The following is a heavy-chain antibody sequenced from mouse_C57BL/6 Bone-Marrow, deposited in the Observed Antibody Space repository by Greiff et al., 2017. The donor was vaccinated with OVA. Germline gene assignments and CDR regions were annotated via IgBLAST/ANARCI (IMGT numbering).Heavy chain of an antibody. Sequence: VQLQQSGAELVRPGASVTLSCKASGYTFTDYEMHWVKQTPVHGLEWIGAIDPETGGTAYNQKFKGKAILTADKSSSTAYMELRSLTAEDSAVYYCTRSPYFDVWGTGTTVTVSS. CDR1: GYTFTDYE. CDR2: IDPETGGT. J-gene: IGHJ1*03. V-gene: IGHV1-15*01. CDR3: TRSPYFDV.